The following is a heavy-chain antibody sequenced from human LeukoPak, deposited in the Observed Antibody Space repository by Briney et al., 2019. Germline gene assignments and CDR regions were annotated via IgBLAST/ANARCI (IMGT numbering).Heavy chain of an antibody. Sequence: PGGSLRLSCAASGFTFSSYAMHWVRQAPGKGLEWVAVISYDGSNKYYADSVKGRFTISRDNSKNTLYLQMNSLRAEDTAVYYCARDRYYDILTGYFDYWGQGTLVTVSS. D-gene: IGHD3-9*01. V-gene: IGHV3-30*04. CDR1: GFTFSSYA. CDR2: ISYDGSNK. CDR3: ARDRYYDILTGYFDY. J-gene: IGHJ4*02.